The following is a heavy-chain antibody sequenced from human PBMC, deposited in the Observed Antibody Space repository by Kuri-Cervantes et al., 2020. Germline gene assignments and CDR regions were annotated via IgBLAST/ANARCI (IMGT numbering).Heavy chain of an antibody. J-gene: IGHJ5*02. V-gene: IGHV1-46*01. D-gene: IGHD2-8*02. CDR2: INPHGGST. CDR3: AAGGTGGPDNWFDP. CDR1: GYAFTTYY. Sequence: ASVKVSCKASGYAFTTYYIHWVRQAPGQGLEWMGIINPHGGSTSYYSERFQGRVTITRDMSTNTAYMELNSLRSEDTAVYYCAAGGTGGPDNWFDPWGQGTRVT.